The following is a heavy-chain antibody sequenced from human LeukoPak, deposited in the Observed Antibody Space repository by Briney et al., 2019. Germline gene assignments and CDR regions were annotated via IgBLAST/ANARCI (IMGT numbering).Heavy chain of an antibody. CDR1: GFTFSSYW. J-gene: IGHJ2*01. Sequence: GGSLRLSCAASGFTFSSYWIHWVRQAPGKGLVWVSRINSEGSSTSYADSVKGRFTISRDNAKNTLYLQMNSLRAEDTAVYYCAGSDTIGYLPREWDYWYFDLWGRGTLVTVSS. CDR2: INSEGSST. D-gene: IGHD3-10*01. CDR3: AGSDTIGYLPREWDYWYFDL. V-gene: IGHV3-74*01.